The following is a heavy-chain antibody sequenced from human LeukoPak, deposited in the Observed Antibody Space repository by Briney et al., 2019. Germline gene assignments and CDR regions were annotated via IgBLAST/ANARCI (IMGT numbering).Heavy chain of an antibody. V-gene: IGHV4-59*01. Sequence: SETLSLTCTVSGGSISSYYWSWIRQPPGKGLEWIGYIYYSGSTNYNPSLKSRVTISVDTSKNQFSLKLSSVTAADTAVYYCARSDILTGQCTPWGQGTLVTVSS. CDR2: IYYSGST. CDR1: GGSISSYY. D-gene: IGHD3-9*01. CDR3: ARSDILTGQCTP. J-gene: IGHJ5*02.